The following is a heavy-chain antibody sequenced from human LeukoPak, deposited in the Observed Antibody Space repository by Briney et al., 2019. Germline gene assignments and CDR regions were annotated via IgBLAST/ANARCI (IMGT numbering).Heavy chain of an antibody. Sequence: SGGSLRLSCAASGFTFSTYGMHWVRQAPGKGLEWVATISYDGSNKNYADSVKGRFTISRDNSRNTLYLQMNSLRPEVTAVYYCAKDWGNYFASGSSYLDYWGQGTLVTVSS. CDR1: GFTFSTYG. V-gene: IGHV3-30*18. J-gene: IGHJ4*02. D-gene: IGHD3-10*01. CDR3: AKDWGNYFASGSSYLDY. CDR2: ISYDGSNK.